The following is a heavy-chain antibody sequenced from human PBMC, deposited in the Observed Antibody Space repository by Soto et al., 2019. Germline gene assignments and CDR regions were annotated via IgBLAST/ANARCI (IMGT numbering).Heavy chain of an antibody. D-gene: IGHD3-10*01. J-gene: IGHJ6*02. CDR3: ARYPEGSGVV. V-gene: IGHV3-74*01. CDR1: GFTFSSYW. Sequence: EVQLVESGGGLVQPGGSLRLSCAASGFTFSSYWMHWVRQAPGKGLVWVSRINRDGRSTSSADSVKGRFTISRDNAKNTLYLQMNSLRAEDTAVYYCARYPEGSGVVGGQGTTVTVSS. CDR2: INRDGRST.